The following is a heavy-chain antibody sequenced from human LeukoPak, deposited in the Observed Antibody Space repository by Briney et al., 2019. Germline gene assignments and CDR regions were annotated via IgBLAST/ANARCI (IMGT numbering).Heavy chain of an antibody. V-gene: IGHV3-49*04. Sequence: GGSLRLSCAASGFTFSNYAMSWVRQAPGKGLQWVGFIRSKAYGGTTEYAASVKGRFTISRDDSKSIAYLQMNSLKTEDTAVYYCTRDSSGPDAFDIWGQGTMVTVSS. CDR2: IRSKAYGGTT. CDR1: GFTFSNYA. D-gene: IGHD6-19*01. CDR3: TRDSSGPDAFDI. J-gene: IGHJ3*02.